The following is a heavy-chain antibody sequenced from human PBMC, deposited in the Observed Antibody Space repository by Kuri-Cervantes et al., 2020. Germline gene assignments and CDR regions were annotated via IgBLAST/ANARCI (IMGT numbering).Heavy chain of an antibody. D-gene: IGHD5-12*01. CDR1: GYTFTGYY. Sequence: ASVKVFCKASGYTFTGYYMHWVRQAPGQGLEWMGWINPNSGGTNYAQKFQGRVTMARDTSISTAYMELSRLRSDDMAVYYCARDGSGYDYAGWFDPWGQGTLVTVSS. V-gene: IGHV1-2*02. CDR3: ARDGSGYDYAGWFDP. CDR2: INPNSGGT. J-gene: IGHJ5*02.